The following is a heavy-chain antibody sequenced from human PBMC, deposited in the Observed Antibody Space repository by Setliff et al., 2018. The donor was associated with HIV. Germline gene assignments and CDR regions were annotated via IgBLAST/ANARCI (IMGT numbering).Heavy chain of an antibody. J-gene: IGHJ6*02. CDR1: GGSVNSDSHY. CDR3: VGESPLYYYGMDV. CDR2: IYNDGST. V-gene: IGHV4-61*09. Sequence: SETLSLTCTVSGGSVNSDSHYGGWIRQPAGKGLEWIGHIYNDGSTNYNPSLKSRVTISVDTSKNQFSLRLSSVTAADTAVYYGVGESPLYYYGMDVWGQGTTVTVSS.